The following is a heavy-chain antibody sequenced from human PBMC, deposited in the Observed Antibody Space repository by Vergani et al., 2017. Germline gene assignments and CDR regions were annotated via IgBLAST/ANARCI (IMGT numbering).Heavy chain of an antibody. J-gene: IGHJ4*02. D-gene: IGHD6-13*01. CDR3: ARGSRAAGYSGPDS. CDR1: GGSINPSSSF. CDR2: INYVGRT. Sequence: QLQLQESGPGLVKPSETLSLICTVSGGSINPSSSFWGWIRQSPGKGLEWIGSINYVGRTYYIPSLQSRATVFVDTSKNQFSLNLTSVNATDTAVYYCARGSRAAGYSGPDSWGQGTRVTVSS. V-gene: IGHV4-39*02.